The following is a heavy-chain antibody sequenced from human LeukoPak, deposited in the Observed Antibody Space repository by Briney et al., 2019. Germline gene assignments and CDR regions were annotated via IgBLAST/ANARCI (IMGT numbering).Heavy chain of an antibody. J-gene: IGHJ4*02. D-gene: IGHD1-1*01. CDR2: IQSHATNK. V-gene: IGHV3-30*02. CDR3: ANDADDHPYY. Sequence: PGGSLRLSCAASGFTFSTYGMHWVRQAPGKGLEWVSFIQSHATNKYYADSVKGRFTVSRDNSKNTLYLQMNSLTPEDTAMYYCANDADDHPYYWGQGTLVTVSS. CDR1: GFTFSTYG.